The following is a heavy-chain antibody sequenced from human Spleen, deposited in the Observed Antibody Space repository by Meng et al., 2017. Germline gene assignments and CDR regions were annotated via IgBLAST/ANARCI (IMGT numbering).Heavy chain of an antibody. Sequence: LRLSCTVSGGSISSGSYYWSWIRQPAGKGLEWIGRIYTSGSTNYNPSLKSRVTISVDTSKNQFSLKLSSVTAADTAVYYCARDRGVALWGQGTLVTVSS. CDR3: ARDRGVAL. CDR2: IYTSGST. J-gene: IGHJ4*02. V-gene: IGHV4-61*02. CDR1: GGSISSGSYY. D-gene: IGHD2-15*01.